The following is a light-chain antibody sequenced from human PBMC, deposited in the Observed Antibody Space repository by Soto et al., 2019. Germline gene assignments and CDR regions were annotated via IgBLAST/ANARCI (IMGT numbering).Light chain of an antibody. CDR2: NAF. CDR3: QRYNDWPLT. Sequence: EIVMTQSPATLSVSPGEGATLSCRASQGIGVTLAWYQQKPGQNPRLLIYNAFTRATGVPDRFSGSGSGTDFTLTINSLQSEDFEVHYCQRYNDWPLTLGGGTKVDIK. J-gene: IGKJ4*01. V-gene: IGKV3-15*01. CDR1: QGIGVT.